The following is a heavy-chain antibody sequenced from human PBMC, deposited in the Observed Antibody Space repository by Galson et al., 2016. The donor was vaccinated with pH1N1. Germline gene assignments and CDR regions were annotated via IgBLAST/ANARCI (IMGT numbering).Heavy chain of an antibody. V-gene: IGHV1-46*02. CDR3: AGDFYSGYAGWRLDY. J-gene: IGHJ4*02. Sequence: SVKVSCKESGYTFNTYNMHWVRQAPGQGLEWMGIINPSGDTTNYAQKFQGRVTLTRDTSDNTVYMELSSLRSDDTAVYYCAGDFYSGYAGWRLDYWGQGTLVTVSS. CDR1: GYTFNTYN. CDR2: INPSGDTT. D-gene: IGHD2-2*01.